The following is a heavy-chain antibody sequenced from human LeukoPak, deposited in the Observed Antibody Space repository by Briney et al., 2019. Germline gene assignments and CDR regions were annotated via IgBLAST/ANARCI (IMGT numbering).Heavy chain of an antibody. J-gene: IGHJ4*02. V-gene: IGHV3-23*01. Sequence: GGSLRLSCGTSGFTFTSSAMTWVRQAPGKGLEWVSAISSGGTPYYAASVRGRFIISRDTSTNTLYLQVKSLTAEDTAVYYCAKPEVGVASIDCWGQGTLVTVSS. CDR2: ISSGGTP. CDR3: AKPEVGVASIDC. CDR1: GFTFTSSA. D-gene: IGHD2-2*01.